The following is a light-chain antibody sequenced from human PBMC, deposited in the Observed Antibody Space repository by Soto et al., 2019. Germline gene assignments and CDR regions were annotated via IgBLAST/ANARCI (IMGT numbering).Light chain of an antibody. Sequence: QSALTQPASVSGSPGQSITISCTGTSGDVGGYNYVSWYHQHPGKAPKLMIYDVSNRPSGVSNRFSGSKSGNAASLTISGLQAEDEADYYCSSYTSSSTLVFGGGTKVTAL. J-gene: IGLJ2*01. CDR3: SSYTSSSTLV. CDR2: DVS. CDR1: SGDVGGYNY. V-gene: IGLV2-14*01.